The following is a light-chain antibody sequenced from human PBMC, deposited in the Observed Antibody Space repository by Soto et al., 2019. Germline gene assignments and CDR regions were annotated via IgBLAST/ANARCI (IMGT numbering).Light chain of an antibody. CDR1: QSVSKY. CDR3: HQTSSAPGT. J-gene: IGKJ4*01. CDR2: AAS. Sequence: DVQMTQSPSSLSASVGDRVTITCRASQSVSKYLNWYQQRPGKAPKLLIYAASSLHSGVPSRFSGSGSGRDFTLSISSLQPEDFATYYCHQTSSAPGTFGGGTKVEIK. V-gene: IGKV1-39*01.